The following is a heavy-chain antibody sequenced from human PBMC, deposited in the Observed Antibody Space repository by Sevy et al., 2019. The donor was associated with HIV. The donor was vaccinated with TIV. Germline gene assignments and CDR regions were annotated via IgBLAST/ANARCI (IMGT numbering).Heavy chain of an antibody. CDR1: GFTFSDHY. J-gene: IGHJ4*02. CDR2: SRKKANSYST. D-gene: IGHD6-13*01. CDR3: VRLSYTSSWNFDY. Sequence: GGSLRLSCAASGFTFSDHYMDWVRQAPGKGLEWVGRSRKKANSYSTEYAASVKGRFTISRDDSKNSLYLHMNSLKTEDTVVYYCVRLSYTSSWNFDYWGQGTLVTVSS. V-gene: IGHV3-72*01.